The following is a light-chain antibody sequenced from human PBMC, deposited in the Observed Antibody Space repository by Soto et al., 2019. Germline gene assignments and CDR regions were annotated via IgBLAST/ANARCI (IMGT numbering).Light chain of an antibody. V-gene: IGKV3-11*01. Sequence: EIVLTQSPATLSLPPGKRATLPCRASHSFRTYFACYQQKPGQAPRLLIYDASNRATGIPARFSGRGSGTDFTLTISSLEPEDFAVYYCQQRSNWPLTFGGGTKVEIK. CDR2: DAS. CDR1: HSFRTY. J-gene: IGKJ4*01. CDR3: QQRSNWPLT.